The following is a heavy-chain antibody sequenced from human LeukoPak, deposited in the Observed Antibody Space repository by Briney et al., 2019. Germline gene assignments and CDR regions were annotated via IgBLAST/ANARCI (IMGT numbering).Heavy chain of an antibody. CDR1: GFTFSSYE. CDR2: ISSSGSTI. CDR3: ARTSSGYSYGPHFQH. V-gene: IGHV3-48*03. D-gene: IGHD5-18*01. Sequence: PGGSLRLSCAASGFTFSSYEMNWVRQAPGKGLEWVSYISSSGSTIYYADSVKGRFTISRDNAKNSLYLQMNSLRAEDTAVYYCARTSSGYSYGPHFQHWGQGTLVTVSS. J-gene: IGHJ1*01.